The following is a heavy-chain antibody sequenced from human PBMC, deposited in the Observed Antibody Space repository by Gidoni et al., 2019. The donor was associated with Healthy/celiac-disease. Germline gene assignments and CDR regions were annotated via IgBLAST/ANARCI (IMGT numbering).Heavy chain of an antibody. J-gene: IGHJ4*02. CDR2: IGPSSGTA. CDR1: GGTFSRYA. Sequence: VQLVQSGAEVQKPGSSVQVCCKASGGTFSRYAIRWVRQAPGQGLEWMGGIGPSSGTANYAHKFQGRVTITADESTSTAYMVLSRRRSEDTAVYYGASGSGGYFFDYWGQGTLVTVSS. V-gene: IGHV1-69*01. CDR3: ASGSGGYFFDY. D-gene: IGHD2-15*01.